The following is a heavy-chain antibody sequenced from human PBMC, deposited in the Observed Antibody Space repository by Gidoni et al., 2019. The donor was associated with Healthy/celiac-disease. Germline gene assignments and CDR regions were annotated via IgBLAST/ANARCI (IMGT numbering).Heavy chain of an antibody. Sequence: QVQLVESGGGLVKPGGPLSLSCAASGFTFSDYYMSWIRQAPGKGLGWVSYISSSSSYTNYADSVKGRFTISRDNAKNSLYLQMNSLRAEDTAVYYCAREAELTSGYSSGYHWYFDLWGRGTLVTVSS. D-gene: IGHD6-19*01. CDR3: AREAELTSGYSSGYHWYFDL. J-gene: IGHJ2*01. V-gene: IGHV3-11*05. CDR1: GFTFSDYY. CDR2: ISSSSSYT.